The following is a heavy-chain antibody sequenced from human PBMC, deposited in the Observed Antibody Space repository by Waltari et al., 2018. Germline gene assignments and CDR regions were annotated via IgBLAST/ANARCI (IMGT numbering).Heavy chain of an antibody. CDR3: ARGHKGSLERTGFDY. V-gene: IGHV4-34*01. D-gene: IGHD1-1*01. Sequence: QVQLQQWGAGLLKPSATLSLTCAVYGGSFSGYYWSWIRQPPGKGLEWIGEINHSGSTNYNPSLKGRVTISVDTSKNQFSLKLSSVTAADTAVYYWARGHKGSLERTGFDYWGQGTLVTVSS. CDR2: INHSGST. CDR1: GGSFSGYY. J-gene: IGHJ4*02.